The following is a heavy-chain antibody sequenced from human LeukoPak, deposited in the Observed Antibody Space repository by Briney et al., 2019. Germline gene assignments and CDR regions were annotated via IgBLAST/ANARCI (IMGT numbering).Heavy chain of an antibody. CDR2: FDPEDGET. D-gene: IGHD6-13*01. J-gene: IGHJ1*01. Sequence: ASVKVSCKVSGYTLTELSMHWVRQAPGKGLEWMGGFDPEDGETIYAQKFQGRVTMTEDTSTDTAYMELSSLRSEDTAVYYCATLAFSGRAAAGTDFQHWGQGTLVTVSS. CDR3: ATLAFSGRAAAGTDFQH. V-gene: IGHV1-24*01. CDR1: GYTLTELS.